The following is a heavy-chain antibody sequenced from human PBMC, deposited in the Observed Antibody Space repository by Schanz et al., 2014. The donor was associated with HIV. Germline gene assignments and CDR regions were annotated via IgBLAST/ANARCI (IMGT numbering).Heavy chain of an antibody. CDR3: ARGSGPYYYYYGMDV. J-gene: IGHJ6*02. CDR1: GFTFRDYG. V-gene: IGHV3-33*01. D-gene: IGHD3-10*01. CDR2: IWYDGSNK. Sequence: QVHLVESGGGVVLPGRSLRLSCAASGFTFRDYGMHWVRQAPGKGLEWVAVIWYDGSNKYYADSVKGRFTISRDNSKNTLYLQMNSLRAEDTAVYYCARGSGPYYYYYGMDVWGQGTTVTVSS.